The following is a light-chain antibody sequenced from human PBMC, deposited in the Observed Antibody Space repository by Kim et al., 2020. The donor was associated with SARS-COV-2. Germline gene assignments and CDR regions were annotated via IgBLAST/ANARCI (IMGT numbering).Light chain of an antibody. Sequence: APGKTDRITCGGNNIGSKSVHWYQQKPGQAPVLVIYYDSDRHSGIPERFSGSNSGNTATLTISRVEAGDEADYYCQVWDSSSDHVVFGGGTKLTVL. CDR3: QVWDSSSDHVV. CDR1: NIGSKS. CDR2: YDS. V-gene: IGLV3-21*04. J-gene: IGLJ2*01.